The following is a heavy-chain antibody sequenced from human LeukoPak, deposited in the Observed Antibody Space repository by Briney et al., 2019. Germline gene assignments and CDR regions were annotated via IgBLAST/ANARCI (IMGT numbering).Heavy chain of an antibody. D-gene: IGHD2-2*01. J-gene: IGHJ4*02. CDR1: GFTFSSYA. V-gene: IGHV3-30*04. CDR3: ASPKHCSSTSCPGGLYY. CDR2: ISYDGSNK. Sequence: GGSLRLSCAASGFTFSSYAMHWVRQAPGKGLEWMAVISYDGSNKYYADSVKGRFTISRDNSKNTLYLQMNSLRAEDTAVYYCASPKHCSSTSCPGGLYYWGQGTLVTVSS.